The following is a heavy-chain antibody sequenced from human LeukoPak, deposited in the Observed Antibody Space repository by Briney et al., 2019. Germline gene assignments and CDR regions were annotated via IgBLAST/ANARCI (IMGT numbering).Heavy chain of an antibody. CDR2: INPSGGST. D-gene: IGHD3-22*01. J-gene: IGHJ4*02. CDR3: ARGDYDSSVVI. Sequence: GASVKVSCKASGYTFTSYYMHWVRQAPGQGLEWMGIINPSGGSTSYAQKFQGRVTMTRDTSISTAYMELSRLRSDDTAVYYCARGDYDSSVVIWGQGTLVTVSS. V-gene: IGHV1-46*01. CDR1: GYTFTSYY.